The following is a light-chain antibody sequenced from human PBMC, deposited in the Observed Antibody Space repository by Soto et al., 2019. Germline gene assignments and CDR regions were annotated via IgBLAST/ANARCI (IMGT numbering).Light chain of an antibody. V-gene: IGKV1-39*01. CDR2: AAS. CDR1: QSISSY. CDR3: QQRSNWWT. J-gene: IGKJ1*01. Sequence: IQMTQAPSSLSASLGYRVTITCRASQSISSYLNWYQQKPGKAPKVLIYAASSLQSGVPSRFSGSGSGTDFTLTISSLEPEDFAVYYCQQRSNWWTFGQGTTVDI.